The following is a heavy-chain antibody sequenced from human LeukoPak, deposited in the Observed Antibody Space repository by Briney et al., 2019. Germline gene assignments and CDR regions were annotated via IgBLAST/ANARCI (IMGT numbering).Heavy chain of an antibody. CDR3: ARPLRDGSSWFYAN. D-gene: IGHD6-6*01. Sequence: GGSLRLSCAASGFTFSHFWMHWVRQAPGKGLVWVSHINQDGSTTIYADSVKGRFTVSRDNAKNTLYLHMNSLRDDDTAVYYCARPLRDGSSWFYANWGQGSLVTVSS. J-gene: IGHJ4*02. V-gene: IGHV3-74*01. CDR2: INQDGSTT. CDR1: GFTFSHFW.